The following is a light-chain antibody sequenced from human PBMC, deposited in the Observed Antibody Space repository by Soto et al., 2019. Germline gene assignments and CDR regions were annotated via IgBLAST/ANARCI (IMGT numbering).Light chain of an antibody. CDR1: GSIGTW. J-gene: IGKJ1*01. CDR3: QQFQSFSRT. CDR2: DAS. V-gene: IGKV1-5*01. Sequence: DIQMTQSPSTLSASVGDRVTITCRASGSIGTWLAWYQQKPGKAPNLLIYDASSLQSGVPSRFSGRGSGTEFTLTISSLQPDDFATYYCQQFQSFSRTFGQGTKVDIK.